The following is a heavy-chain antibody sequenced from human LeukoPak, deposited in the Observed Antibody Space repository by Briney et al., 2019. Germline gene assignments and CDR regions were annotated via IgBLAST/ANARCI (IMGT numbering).Heavy chain of an antibody. Sequence: PSETLSLTCTVSSGSISSYYWSWIQQPPGKGLEWIGYIYYSGSTNYNPSLKSRVTISVDTSKNQFSLKLSSVTAADTAVYYCARRYDYGDYNWFDPWGQGTLVTVSS. CDR2: IYYSGST. CDR3: ARRYDYGDYNWFDP. J-gene: IGHJ5*02. D-gene: IGHD4-17*01. V-gene: IGHV4-59*01. CDR1: SGSISSYY.